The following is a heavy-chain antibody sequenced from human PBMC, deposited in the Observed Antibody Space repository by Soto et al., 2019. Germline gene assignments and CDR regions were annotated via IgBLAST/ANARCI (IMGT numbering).Heavy chain of an antibody. V-gene: IGHV1-2*02. J-gene: IGHJ4*02. CDR2: INPNSGGT. CDR3: ARASQYYDFWSGYYQQFDY. Sequence: SVKVSCKASGYTFTGYYMHWVRQAPVQGLEWMGWINPNSGGTNYAQKFQGRVTMTRDTSISTAYMELSRLRSDDTAVYYCARASQYYDFWSGYYQQFDYWGQGTLVTVSS. CDR1: GYTFTGYY. D-gene: IGHD3-3*01.